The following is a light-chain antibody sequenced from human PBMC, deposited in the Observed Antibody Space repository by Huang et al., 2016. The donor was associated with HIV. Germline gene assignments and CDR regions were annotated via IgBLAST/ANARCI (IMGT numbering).Light chain of an antibody. CDR3: QQYGSSSWA. CDR2: GAS. CDR1: QSVSRSF. Sequence: EIVLTQSPGSPSLSPGERATLSCRASQSVSRSFLAWYQQKSGQAPRLLIHGASTRATGSPDRFSGSGSGTDFTLTISRLEPEDFAVYYCQQYGSSSWAFGQGTKVEIK. V-gene: IGKV3-20*01. J-gene: IGKJ1*01.